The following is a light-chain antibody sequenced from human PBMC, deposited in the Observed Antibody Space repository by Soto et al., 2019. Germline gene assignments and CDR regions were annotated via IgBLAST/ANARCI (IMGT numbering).Light chain of an antibody. CDR1: SSNIGNND. V-gene: IGLV1-47*01. Sequence: QSVLTQPPSASGTPGQRVTISCSGSSSNIGNNDVYWYQQFPGTAHKLVVYKNNQRPSGVPDRFSGSKSGTSASLAISGLRSEDEADYYCAAWDDSLGEVFGTGTKVTVL. CDR3: AAWDDSLGEV. CDR2: KNN. J-gene: IGLJ1*01.